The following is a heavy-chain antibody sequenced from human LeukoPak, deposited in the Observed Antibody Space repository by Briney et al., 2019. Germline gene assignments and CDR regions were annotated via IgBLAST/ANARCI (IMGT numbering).Heavy chain of an antibody. CDR3: AKDPSPTVYSSGWVDY. J-gene: IGHJ4*02. D-gene: IGHD6-19*01. V-gene: IGHV3-30*18. CDR1: GFTFSSYG. Sequence: GGSLRLSCAASGFTFSSYGMHWVRQAPGKGLEWVAVISYDGSNKYYADSVKGRFTISGDNSKNTLYLQMNSLRAEDTAVYYCAKDPSPTVYSSGWVDYWGQGTLVTVSS. CDR2: ISYDGSNK.